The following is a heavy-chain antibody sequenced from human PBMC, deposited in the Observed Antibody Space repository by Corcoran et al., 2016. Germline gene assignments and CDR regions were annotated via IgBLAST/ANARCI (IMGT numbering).Heavy chain of an antibody. J-gene: IGHJ6*02. V-gene: IGHV5-51*01. Sequence: EVQLVQSGAEVKKPGESLKISCQGSGYRFTTSWIAWVRQMPGEGLESMGVIYPGDSDTRYSPSFQGQVTISADKSISTAYLQWSSRKASDTALYYCARQTRSGVDVWGQGTPVTVSS. CDR2: IYPGDSDT. CDR1: GYRFTTSW. D-gene: IGHD2-15*01. CDR3: ARQTRSGVDV.